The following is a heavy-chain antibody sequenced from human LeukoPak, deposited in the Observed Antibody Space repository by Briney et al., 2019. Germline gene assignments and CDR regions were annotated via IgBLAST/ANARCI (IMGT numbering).Heavy chain of an antibody. Sequence: GASLRLSCAASGFTFSNYAMSWVRQAPGKGLEWVSAILGSGGSTYYADSVKGRFTVSRDNSKSTLYLQMNSLRAEDTALYYCAKWGDYDILTGYYVPDYWGQGTLVTVSS. V-gene: IGHV3-23*01. CDR2: ILGSGGST. D-gene: IGHD3-9*01. CDR1: GFTFSNYA. CDR3: AKWGDYDILTGYYVPDY. J-gene: IGHJ4*02.